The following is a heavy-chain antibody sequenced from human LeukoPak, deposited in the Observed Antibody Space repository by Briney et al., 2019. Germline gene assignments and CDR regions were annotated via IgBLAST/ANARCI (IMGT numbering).Heavy chain of an antibody. Sequence: SETLSLTCTVSGGSISSYYWSWIRQPPGKGLEWIGYIYYSGSTNYNPSLKNRITISVDTSRNQFSLKLSSVSAADTAVYYCARESWDTMVRGAVFDQWGQGTLVTVSS. CDR2: IYYSGST. CDR1: GGSISSYY. CDR3: ARESWDTMVRGAVFDQ. J-gene: IGHJ4*02. D-gene: IGHD3-10*01. V-gene: IGHV4-59*01.